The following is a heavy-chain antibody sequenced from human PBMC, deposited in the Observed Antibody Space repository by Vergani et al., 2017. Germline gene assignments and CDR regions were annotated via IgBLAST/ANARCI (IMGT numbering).Heavy chain of an antibody. Sequence: QVQLQESGPGLVKPSETLSLTCTVSGGSISSYYWSWIRQPPGKGLEWIGYIYYSGSTNYNPSLKSRVTISVDTSKNQFSLKLSSVTAADTAVYYWARGTKDIVVVPAARFVPGWFDPWGQGTLVTVSS. CDR1: GGSISSYY. J-gene: IGHJ5*02. V-gene: IGHV4-59*12. D-gene: IGHD2-2*01. CDR3: ARGTKDIVVVPAARFVPGWFDP. CDR2: IYYSGST.